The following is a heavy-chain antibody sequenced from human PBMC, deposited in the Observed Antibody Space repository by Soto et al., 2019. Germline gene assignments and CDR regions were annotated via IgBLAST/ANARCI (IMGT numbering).Heavy chain of an antibody. J-gene: IGHJ4*02. Sequence: SQTLSLTCAVSGDSVSSSNIAWNWLRQSPWRGLEWLGRTYYRSKWYNEYAVSVRSRITINLDTSKNQFSLQLNSVTPEDTAVYYCARGRWSKFDYWGQGAQVTVSS. V-gene: IGHV6-1*01. CDR3: ARGRWSKFDY. CDR2: TYYRSKWYN. CDR1: GDSVSSSNIA. D-gene: IGHD2-15*01.